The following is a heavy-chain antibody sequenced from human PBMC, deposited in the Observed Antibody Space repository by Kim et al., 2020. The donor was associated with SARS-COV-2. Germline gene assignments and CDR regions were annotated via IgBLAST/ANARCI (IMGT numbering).Heavy chain of an antibody. J-gene: IGHJ5*02. CDR1: GYTFTSYA. V-gene: IGHV1-3*01. D-gene: IGHD3-9*01. CDR3: ARVTNNYDILTGFFFWFDP. CDR2: INAGNGNT. Sequence: ASVKVSCKASGYTFTSYAMHWVRQAPGQRLEWMGCINAGNGNTKYSQKFQGRVTITRDTSASTAYMELSSMRSEDTAVYYCARVTNNYDILTGFFFWFDPWGQGTLVTVSS.